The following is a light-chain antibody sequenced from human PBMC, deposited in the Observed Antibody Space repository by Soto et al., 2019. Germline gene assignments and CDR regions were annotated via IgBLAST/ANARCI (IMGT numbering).Light chain of an antibody. CDR2: EAS. Sequence: EIVLTQSPGTLSLSPGERATLSCRASQSVSSTYVAWYQQKPGQTPNLLIYEASTRATGIPDRFSGSGSGTDYTLTIDRLEPEDFEVYYCQQYKNWPITFGQGTRLEIK. CDR1: QSVSSTY. CDR3: QQYKNWPIT. J-gene: IGKJ5*01. V-gene: IGKV3D-20*02.